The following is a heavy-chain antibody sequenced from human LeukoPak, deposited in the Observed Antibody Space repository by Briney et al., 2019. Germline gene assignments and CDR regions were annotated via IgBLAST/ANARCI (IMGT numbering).Heavy chain of an antibody. J-gene: IGHJ4*02. CDR1: GGSISSYF. CDR2: IYTSGST. V-gene: IGHV4-4*07. Sequence: PSDTLSLTCTVSGGSISSYFWRWIRQPAGKGLEWIGRIYTSGSTNHNPSHKSRVTMSVDTSTNQFSLKLSSVTAADTAVYYCAREIHNLGYCSSTGCYHDYWGQGTLVTVSS. CDR3: AREIHNLGYCSSTGCYHDY. D-gene: IGHD2-2*03.